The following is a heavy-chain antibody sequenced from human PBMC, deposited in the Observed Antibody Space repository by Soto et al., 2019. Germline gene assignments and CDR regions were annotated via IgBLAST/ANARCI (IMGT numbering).Heavy chain of an antibody. D-gene: IGHD3-22*01. CDR1: GYSLTSLH. Sequence: ASVKVSCKASGYSLTSLHFNWVRQATGQGLEWIGWMNPHSGDTGFAQRFQGRVTMTRDTSTSTVYMELSSLRSEDTAVYYCARSYYYDSSGSNWFDPWGQGTLVTVSS. CDR3: ARSYYYDSSGSNWFDP. CDR2: MNPHSGDT. J-gene: IGHJ5*02. V-gene: IGHV1-8*01.